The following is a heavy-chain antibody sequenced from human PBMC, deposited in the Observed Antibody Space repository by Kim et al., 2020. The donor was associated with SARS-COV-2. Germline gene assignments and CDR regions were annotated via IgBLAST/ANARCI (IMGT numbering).Heavy chain of an antibody. J-gene: IGHJ6*02. V-gene: IGHV1-18*01. D-gene: IGHD3-10*01. Sequence: ASVKVSCKASGYTFTSYGISWVRQAPGQGLEWMGWISAYNGNTNYAQKLQGRVTMTTDTSTSTAYMELRSLRSDDTAVYYCARASRYYYGSGSGSDDYYGMDVWGQGTTVTVSS. CDR1: GYTFTSYG. CDR3: ARASRYYYGSGSGSDDYYGMDV. CDR2: ISAYNGNT.